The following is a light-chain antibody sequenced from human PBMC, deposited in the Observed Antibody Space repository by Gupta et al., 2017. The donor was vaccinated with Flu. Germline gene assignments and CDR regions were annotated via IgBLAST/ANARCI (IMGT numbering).Light chain of an antibody. J-gene: IGKJ2*03. CDR1: QSVSSSY. V-gene: IGKV3-20*01. CDR2: GAS. Sequence: EIVLPQSPGTLSLFPGERATLSCRASQSVSSSYLAWYQQKPGQAPRLLIYGASSRATGIPDRFSGSGSGTDFTLTISRLEPEDFAVYYCQQYGSSPPYSFGQGTKLEIK. CDR3: QQYGSSPPYS.